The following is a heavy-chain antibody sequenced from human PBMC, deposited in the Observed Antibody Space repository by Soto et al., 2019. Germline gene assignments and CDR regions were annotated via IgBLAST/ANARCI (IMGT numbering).Heavy chain of an antibody. CDR2: ISYDGSNK. CDR3: AKDRHELYFYYGMDV. V-gene: IGHV3-30*18. Sequence: QVRLVESGGGVVQPGRSLRLSCAASGFTFSSYVMHWVRQAPGKGLEWVAVISYDGSNKYYADSVKGRFTISRDNSKNTLYLQMNSLRAEDTAVYYCAKDRHELYFYYGMDVWGQGTTVTVSS. D-gene: IGHD1-7*01. CDR1: GFTFSSYV. J-gene: IGHJ6*02.